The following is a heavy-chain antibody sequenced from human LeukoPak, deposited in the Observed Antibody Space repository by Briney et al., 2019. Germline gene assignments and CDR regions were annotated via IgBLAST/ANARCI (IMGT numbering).Heavy chain of an antibody. CDR2: MNPNSGNT. CDR3: ARGLARPRTYYDFWSGYYAYYYMDV. CDR1: GYTFTSYD. J-gene: IGHJ6*03. D-gene: IGHD3-3*01. Sequence: GASVKVSCKASGYTFTSYDINWVRQATGQGLEWMGWMNPNSGNTGYAQKFQGRVTITRNTSISTAYMELSSLRSEDTAVYYCARGLARPRTYYDFWSGYYAYYYMDVWGKGTTVTVSS. V-gene: IGHV1-8*03.